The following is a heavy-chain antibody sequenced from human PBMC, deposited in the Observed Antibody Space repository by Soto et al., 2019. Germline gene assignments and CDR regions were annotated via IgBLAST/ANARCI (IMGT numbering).Heavy chain of an antibody. J-gene: IGHJ4*02. CDR3: ARGVTLSGGYEIDNDY. V-gene: IGHV1-18*01. D-gene: IGHD5-12*01. Sequence: ASVKVSCKASGYTFTSCGISWVRQAPGQGLEWMGWISAYNGNTNYAQKLQGRVTMTTDASTSTAYMELRSLRSDDTAVYYCARGVTLSGGYEIDNDYWGQGTLVTVSS. CDR1: GYTFTSCG. CDR2: ISAYNGNT.